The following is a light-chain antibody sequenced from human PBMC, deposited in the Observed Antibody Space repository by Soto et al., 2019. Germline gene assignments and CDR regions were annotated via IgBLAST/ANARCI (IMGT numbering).Light chain of an antibody. J-gene: IGKJ5*01. V-gene: IGKV3-15*01. CDR3: QQYNNWPPIT. CDR1: QSVRNN. Sequence: EIMMTQSPATLSVSPGERATLSCRASQSVRNNLAWYQQKPGQAPRLLIYYASTRATGIPARFSGSGSGTEFTLNNSNLQSEDCALYYCQQYNNWPPITFGQGTRLESK. CDR2: YAS.